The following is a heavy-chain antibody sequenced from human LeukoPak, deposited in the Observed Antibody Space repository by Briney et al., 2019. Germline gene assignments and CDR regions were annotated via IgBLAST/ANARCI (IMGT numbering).Heavy chain of an antibody. J-gene: IGHJ6*03. D-gene: IGHD3-10*02. CDR3: ARGNGRGGGFFRPNYYYYYMDV. Sequence: ASVKVSCKASGYTFTSYDINWVRQATGQGLEWMGWMNPNSGNTGYAQKFQGRVTMTRNTSISTAYMELSSLRSEDTAVYYCARGNGRGGGFFRPNYYYYYMDVWGKGTTVTISS. V-gene: IGHV1-8*01. CDR1: GYTFTSYD. CDR2: MNPNSGNT.